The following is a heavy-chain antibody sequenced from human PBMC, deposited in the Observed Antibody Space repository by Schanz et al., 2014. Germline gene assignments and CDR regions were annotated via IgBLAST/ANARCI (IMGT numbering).Heavy chain of an antibody. D-gene: IGHD5-12*01. Sequence: EVQLVESGGCLIQPGGSLRLSCAVSGFTVNTNYMSWVRQAPGKGLEWISSMYINSGSTQYADSVKGRFIISRDSSNNTLFLQMNSLRAEDTAVYFCARDGGRDGYNLAFDVWGQGTLVTVSS. CDR2: MYINSGST. CDR1: GFTVNTNY. V-gene: IGHV3-53*01. CDR3: ARDGGRDGYNLAFDV. J-gene: IGHJ3*01.